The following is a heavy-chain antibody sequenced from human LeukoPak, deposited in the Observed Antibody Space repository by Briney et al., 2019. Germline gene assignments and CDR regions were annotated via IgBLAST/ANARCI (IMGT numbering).Heavy chain of an antibody. Sequence: GGSLRLSCAASGFIFSNYGMHWVRQAPGKGLEWVAVISYDGGNKYYADSVKGRFTISRDNSKNTLYLQMNSLRAEDTAVYYCARAWSRYCSSTSCYAGDYWGQGTLVTVSS. CDR2: ISYDGGNK. CDR1: GFIFSNYG. V-gene: IGHV3-30*03. J-gene: IGHJ4*02. D-gene: IGHD2-2*01. CDR3: ARAWSRYCSSTSCYAGDY.